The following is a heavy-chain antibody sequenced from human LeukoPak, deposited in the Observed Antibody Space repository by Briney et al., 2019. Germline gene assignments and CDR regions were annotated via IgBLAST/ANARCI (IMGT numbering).Heavy chain of an antibody. J-gene: IGHJ5*02. CDR2: ISGSGGST. D-gene: IGHD3-10*01. Sequence: GGTLRLPCAASGFTFSSYGMSWVRQAPGKGLEWVSAISGSGGSTYYADSVKGRFTISRDNSKNTLYLQMNSLRAEDTAVYYCAKGLLLWFGGFDPWGQGTLVTVSS. V-gene: IGHV3-23*01. CDR1: GFTFSSYG. CDR3: AKGLLLWFGGFDP.